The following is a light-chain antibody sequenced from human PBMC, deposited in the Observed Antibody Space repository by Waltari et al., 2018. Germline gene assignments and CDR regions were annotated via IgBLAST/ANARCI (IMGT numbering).Light chain of an antibody. CDR3: QQRDNLPIT. V-gene: IGKV1-33*01. CDR1: QDISNY. Sequence: DIQMTQSPSSLSASVGDRVTITCQASQDISNYLNWYQHNPGKAPKLLIYDASNLKKGVPSRFSGSGSGTDFTFTISSLQPEDIATYYCQQRDNLPITFGQGTRLEIK. J-gene: IGKJ5*01. CDR2: DAS.